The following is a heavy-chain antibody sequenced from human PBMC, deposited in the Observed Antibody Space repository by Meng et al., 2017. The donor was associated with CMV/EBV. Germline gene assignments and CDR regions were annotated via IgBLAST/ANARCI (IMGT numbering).Heavy chain of an antibody. CDR1: GGSISSYY. J-gene: IGHJ4*02. Sequence: VQLQQWGAGLVKPSETLSLTCTGSGGSISSYYWSWIRQPAGKGLEWMGRIDPSDSYTNYSPSFQGHVTISADKSISTAYLQWSSLKASDTAMYYCARLGKMATISYWGQGTLVTVSS. CDR2: IDPSDSYT. V-gene: IGHV5-10-1*01. CDR3: ARLGKMATISY. D-gene: IGHD5-24*01.